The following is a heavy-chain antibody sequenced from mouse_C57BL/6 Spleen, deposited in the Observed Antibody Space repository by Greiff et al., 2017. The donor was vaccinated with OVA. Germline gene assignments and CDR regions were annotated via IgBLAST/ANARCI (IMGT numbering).Heavy chain of an antibody. J-gene: IGHJ1*03. D-gene: IGHD2-4*01. Sequence: EVMLVESGGGLVQPKGSLKLSCAASGFTFNTYAMHWVRQAPGKGLEWVARIRSKSSNYATYYADSVKDRFTISRDDSQSMLYLQMNNLKTEYTAMYYCVRENVSTRYFDVWGTGTTVTVSS. CDR1: GFTFNTYA. V-gene: IGHV10-3*01. CDR2: IRSKSSNYAT. CDR3: VRENVSTRYFDV.